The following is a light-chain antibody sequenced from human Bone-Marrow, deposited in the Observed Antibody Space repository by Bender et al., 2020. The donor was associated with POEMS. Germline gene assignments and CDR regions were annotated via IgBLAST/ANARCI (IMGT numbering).Light chain of an antibody. J-gene: IGLJ1*01. CDR2: DVS. CDR1: SSDVGGYSF. Sequence: QSALTQPASVSGSPGQSITISCTGTSSDVGGYSFVSWYQQHPGKAPKLMIYDVSKRPSGVPDRFSGSKSGNTASLTISGLQAEDEADYYCCSFAGVGIFGTGTKVTVL. CDR3: CSFAGVGI. V-gene: IGLV2-11*01.